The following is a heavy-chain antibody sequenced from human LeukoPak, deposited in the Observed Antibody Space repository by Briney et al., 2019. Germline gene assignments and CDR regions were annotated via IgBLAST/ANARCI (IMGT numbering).Heavy chain of an antibody. Sequence: SETLSLTCTVSGYSISSGYYWGWIRQPPGKGLEWIGSIYHSGSTYYNPSLKSRVTISVDTSKNQFSLKLSSVTAADTAVYYCARARTDLESGDLSYAFEIWGQGTKITVSS. CDR3: ARARTDLESGDLSYAFEI. V-gene: IGHV4-38-2*02. J-gene: IGHJ3*02. D-gene: IGHD1-1*01. CDR2: IYHSGST. CDR1: GYSISSGYY.